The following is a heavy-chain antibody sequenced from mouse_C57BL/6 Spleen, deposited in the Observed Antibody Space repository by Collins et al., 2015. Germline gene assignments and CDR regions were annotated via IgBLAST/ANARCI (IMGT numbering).Heavy chain of an antibody. J-gene: IGHJ2*01. V-gene: IGHV1-52*01. CDR1: GYTFTSYW. Sequence: QVQLQQPGAELARPGSSVKLSCKASGYTFTSYWMHWVKQRPIQGLEWIGNIDPSDSETHYNQKFKDKATLTVDKSSSTAYMQLSNLTSEDSAVYYCAKVSRWDEYYFDYWGQGTTLTVSS. CDR3: AKVSRWDEYYFDY. CDR2: IDPSDSET. D-gene: IGHD4-1*01.